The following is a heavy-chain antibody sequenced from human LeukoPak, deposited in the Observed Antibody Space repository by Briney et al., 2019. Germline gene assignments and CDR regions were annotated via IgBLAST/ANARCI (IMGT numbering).Heavy chain of an antibody. D-gene: IGHD4-17*01. J-gene: IGHJ4*02. V-gene: IGHV3-23*01. Sequence: GGSLRLSCVASGFTFSNYAMSWVRQAPGKGLEWVSILSSSGGATYYADSVKGRFTISRDNSKNTLYLQMNSLRAEDAAVYYCARVLWNGDYPRFDYWGQGTLVTVSS. CDR2: LSSSGGAT. CDR1: GFTFSNYA. CDR3: ARVLWNGDYPRFDY.